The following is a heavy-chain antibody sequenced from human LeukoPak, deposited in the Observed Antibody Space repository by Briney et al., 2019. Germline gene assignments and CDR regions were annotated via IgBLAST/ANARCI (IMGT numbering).Heavy chain of an antibody. J-gene: IGHJ6*03. D-gene: IGHD1-14*01. CDR2: LRNDGNEI. CDR3: AKTGFQWGEYFYYMDV. CDR1: GFTSSNYA. Sequence: SGGSLKPSVAASGFTSSNYAMPWSGQAPGKGLEGVQSLRNDGNEIYYADSVKGRFTISRDNSRDTLYFQMNSLIYEDTAVYYCAKTGFQWGEYFYYMDVWGKGTTVTVSS. V-gene: IGHV3-30*02.